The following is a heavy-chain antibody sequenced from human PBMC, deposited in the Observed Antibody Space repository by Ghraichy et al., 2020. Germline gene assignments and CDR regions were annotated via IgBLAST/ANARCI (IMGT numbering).Heavy chain of an antibody. CDR1: GFSFSGYW. Sequence: GGSLRLSCAASGFSFSGYWMHWVRQAPGKGLAWVSRIDSDGSDTSYADSVKVRFTISRDNAKHTVYLQMNSLRAEDTAVYYCVRGGGTSSFFDYWGQGTLVTVSS. D-gene: IGHD6-6*01. CDR2: IDSDGSDT. CDR3: VRGGGTSSFFDY. V-gene: IGHV3-74*01. J-gene: IGHJ4*02.